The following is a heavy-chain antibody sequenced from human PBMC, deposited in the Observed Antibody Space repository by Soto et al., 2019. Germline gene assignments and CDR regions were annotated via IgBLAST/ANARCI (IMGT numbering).Heavy chain of an antibody. J-gene: IGHJ4*02. CDR3: ARQSYDSSDYFDY. CDR1: GDSISSRTYY. V-gene: IGHV4-39*01. CDR2: VYYSGTT. Sequence: SETLSLTCSVSGDSISSRTYYWGWIRQPPGKGLEWIGSVYYSGTTYYNPSLNSRVTISVDTSRIHFSLKLISVTAGDTAVYYCARQSYDSSDYFDYWGQGTLVTVSS. D-gene: IGHD3-22*01.